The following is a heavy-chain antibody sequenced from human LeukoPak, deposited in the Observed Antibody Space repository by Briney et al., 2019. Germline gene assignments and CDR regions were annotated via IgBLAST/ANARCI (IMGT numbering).Heavy chain of an antibody. CDR3: ARGIHYDFWSGPSAVVPLDY. CDR2: IRYDGSNK. V-gene: IGHV3-30*02. CDR1: GFTFSSYG. Sequence: PGGSLRLSCAASGFTFSSYGMHWVRQAPGKGLEWVAFIRYDGSNKYYADSVKGRFTISRDNSENTLYLQMNSLRAEDTAVYYCARGIHYDFWSGPSAVVPLDYWGQGTLVTVSS. J-gene: IGHJ4*02. D-gene: IGHD3-3*01.